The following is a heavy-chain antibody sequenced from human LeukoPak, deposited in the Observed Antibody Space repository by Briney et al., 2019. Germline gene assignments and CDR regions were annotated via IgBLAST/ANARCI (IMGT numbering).Heavy chain of an antibody. D-gene: IGHD4-17*01. CDR3: AKHQRVTRGPYYYYMDV. CDR2: ISTRDNP. V-gene: IGHV3-48*01. Sequence: GGSLRLSCAASGFTFNFYAMNWVRQAPGKGLEWVSHISTRDNPSYTDSAKGRFTISRDNAKNSLYLQMNSLRAEDTAVYYCAKHQRVTRGPYYYYMDVWGKGTTVTVSS. J-gene: IGHJ6*03. CDR1: GFTFNFYA.